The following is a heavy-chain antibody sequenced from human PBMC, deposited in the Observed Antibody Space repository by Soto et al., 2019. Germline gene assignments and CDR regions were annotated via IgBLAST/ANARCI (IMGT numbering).Heavy chain of an antibody. CDR2: VNPNNGHT. CDR3: VRLFYYGSGSWVE. CDR1: GYTFTSYD. Sequence: QVQLVQSGAEVKKPGASVKVSCKASGYTFTSYDINWVRQATGQGLEWMGWVNPNNGHTGYAQKFQGRVTMTRNTSINTAYMVLDSVRSEDAAVYYCVRLFYYGSGSWVEWGQGTLVTVSS. D-gene: IGHD3-10*01. V-gene: IGHV1-8*01. J-gene: IGHJ4*02.